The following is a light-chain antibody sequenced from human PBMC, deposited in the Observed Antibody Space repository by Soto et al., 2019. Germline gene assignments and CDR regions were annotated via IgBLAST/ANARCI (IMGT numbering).Light chain of an antibody. CDR1: SSDVGGYNY. J-gene: IGLJ3*02. Sequence: QSVLTQPASVSGSPGQSITISCTGTSSDVGGYNYVSWYQQHPGKAPKLMIYEVSNRPSGVSNRFSGSKSGNTASLTISGLQAEDEADYYCSSNTSSSTRGGFWVFGGGTKLTVL. V-gene: IGLV2-14*01. CDR2: EVS. CDR3: SSNTSSSTRGGFWV.